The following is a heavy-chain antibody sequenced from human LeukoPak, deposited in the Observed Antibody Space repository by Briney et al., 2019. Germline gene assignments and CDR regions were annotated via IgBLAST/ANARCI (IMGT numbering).Heavy chain of an antibody. V-gene: IGHV3-7*04. Sequence: PGGSLRLSCAASGFTFSTYWMAWVRQAPGKGLEWVANIKQDASVKYYVDSVKGRFTISRDNAKNSLYLQMNSLRADDTAVYHCARDSSGSLDNWGQGTLVTVSS. D-gene: IGHD6-19*01. J-gene: IGHJ4*02. CDR2: IKQDASVK. CDR3: ARDSSGSLDN. CDR1: GFTFSTYW.